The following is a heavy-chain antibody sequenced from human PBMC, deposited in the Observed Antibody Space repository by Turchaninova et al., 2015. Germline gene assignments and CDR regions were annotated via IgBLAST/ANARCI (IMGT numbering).Heavy chain of an antibody. D-gene: IGHD3-16*01. J-gene: IGHJ4*02. CDR1: GASISSTSYS. CDR3: ARVDYDHIWGSSIDH. CDR2: MYNSGRT. V-gene: IGHV4-39*01. Sequence: QLQLQESGPGLVKPSETLSLTCIVSGASISSTSYSWGWLRQPPGKGLEWIGSMYNSGRTYYTPSLKSRGTISEDTSTKQFSMKLSVVTAADTAVYYCARVDYDHIWGSSIDHWGQGTLVTVAS.